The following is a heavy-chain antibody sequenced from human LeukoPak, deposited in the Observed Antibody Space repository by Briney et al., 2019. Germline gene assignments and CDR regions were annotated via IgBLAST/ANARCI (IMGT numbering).Heavy chain of an antibody. CDR2: FHFSGST. D-gene: IGHD3-22*01. Sequence: SETLSLTCSVSGASVTMGSYYWAWIRQPPGKGLEWIGTFHFSGSTYYNPSLKSRVTISVDTSKNSVSLMLRSVTAADTGVYFCARPFQDYDKGTFFYFFDFWGQGILVTVSS. CDR1: GASVTMGSYY. CDR3: ARPFQDYDKGTFFYFFDF. J-gene: IGHJ4*02. V-gene: IGHV4-39*01.